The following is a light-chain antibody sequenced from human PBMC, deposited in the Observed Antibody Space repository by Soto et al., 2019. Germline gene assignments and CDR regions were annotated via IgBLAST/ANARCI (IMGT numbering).Light chain of an antibody. CDR1: QSISRSY. J-gene: IGKJ2*01. V-gene: IGKV3-20*01. CDR2: GVS. CDR3: QQYGSSPYT. Sequence: EIVLTQSPGTLSLSPGERATLSCRASQSISRSYLAWYQQKPGQAPRLLIYGVSSRATGIPDRFSGSGSGTDFTLTISRLEPEDLAVFYCQQYGSSPYTFGQGTKLEI.